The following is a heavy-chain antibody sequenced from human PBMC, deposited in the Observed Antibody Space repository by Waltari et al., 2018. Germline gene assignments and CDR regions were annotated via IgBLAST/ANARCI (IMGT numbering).Heavy chain of an antibody. CDR2: IRYDGSNK. D-gene: IGHD4-17*01. J-gene: IGHJ4*02. Sequence: QVQLVESGGGVVQPGGSLRLSCAASGFTFSSYGMHWVRQAPGKGLEWVACIRYDGSNKYYEDAVKGRFTISRDNSKNTLYLQMNSLRAEDTAVYYCAKDIGSDYDYFDYWGQGTLVTVSS. V-gene: IGHV3-30*02. CDR3: AKDIGSDYDYFDY. CDR1: GFTFSSYG.